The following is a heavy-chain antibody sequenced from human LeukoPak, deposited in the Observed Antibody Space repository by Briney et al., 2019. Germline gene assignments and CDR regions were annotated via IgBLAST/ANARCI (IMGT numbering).Heavy chain of an antibody. V-gene: IGHV3-21*01. D-gene: IGHD6-13*01. Sequence: GGSLRLSCAASGFTFSSYSMNWVRQAPGKGLEWVSSISSSSYIYYADSVKGRFTISRDNAKNSLYLQMNSLKAEDTAVYYCARPGIAAAGYYYYYYMDVWGKGTTVTVSS. CDR2: ISSSSYI. CDR3: ARPGIAAAGYYYYYYMDV. J-gene: IGHJ6*03. CDR1: GFTFSSYS.